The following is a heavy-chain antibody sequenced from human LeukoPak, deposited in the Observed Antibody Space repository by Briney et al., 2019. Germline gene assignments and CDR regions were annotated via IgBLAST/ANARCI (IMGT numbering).Heavy chain of an antibody. D-gene: IGHD6-25*01. Sequence: GASVKVSCKASGYSITNYAILWVRQAPGQGLKWMGWINTNTEKSTYAPGFTGRYVFSLDSSVNTAYLQISSLKAEDTALYYCATGGGYRFAYWGQGTLVTVSS. CDR1: GYSITNYA. J-gene: IGHJ4*02. V-gene: IGHV7-4-1*02. CDR3: ATGGGYRFAY. CDR2: INTNTEKS.